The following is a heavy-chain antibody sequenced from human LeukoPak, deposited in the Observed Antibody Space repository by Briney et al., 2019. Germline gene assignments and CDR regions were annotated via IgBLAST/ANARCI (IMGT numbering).Heavy chain of an antibody. Sequence: PGRSLRLSCAASGFTFSGHGMHWVRQAPGKGLEWVAVISYDGSNKYYADSVKGRFTISRDNSKNTLYLQMNSLRAEDTAVYYCARDGDGYKMAPGGYWGQGTLVTVSS. CDR3: ARDGDGYKMAPGGY. D-gene: IGHD5-24*01. CDR1: GFTFSGHG. V-gene: IGHV3-30*03. J-gene: IGHJ4*02. CDR2: ISYDGSNK.